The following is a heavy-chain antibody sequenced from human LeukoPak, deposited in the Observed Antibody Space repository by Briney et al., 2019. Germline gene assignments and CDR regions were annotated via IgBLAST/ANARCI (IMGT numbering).Heavy chain of an antibody. CDR1: GYTFTGYY. D-gene: IGHD1-26*01. V-gene: IGHV1-2*02. CDR3: ARLMWELPPHYYYMDV. CDR2: INPNSGGT. J-gene: IGHJ6*03. Sequence: ASVKVSCKASGYTFTGYYMHWVRQAPGQGLEWMGWINPNSGGTNYAQKFQGRVTMTRDTSISTAYMELSRLRSDDTAVYYCARLMWELPPHYYYMDVWGKGTTVTISS.